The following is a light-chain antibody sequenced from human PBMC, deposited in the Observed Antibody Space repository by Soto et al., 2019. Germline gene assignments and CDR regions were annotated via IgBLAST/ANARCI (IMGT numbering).Light chain of an antibody. Sequence: ELVRTQSPATRSVSPGEGANLSCRASPRGRRSYLAWYQQTPGQNPRLLIYAASSRATGIPDRFSGSGSGTDFSLTISRLEAEDFAVYYCQQYGSSPRTFGQGTKVDIK. CDR1: PRGRRSY. V-gene: IGKV3-20*01. CDR2: AAS. J-gene: IGKJ1*01. CDR3: QQYGSSPRT.